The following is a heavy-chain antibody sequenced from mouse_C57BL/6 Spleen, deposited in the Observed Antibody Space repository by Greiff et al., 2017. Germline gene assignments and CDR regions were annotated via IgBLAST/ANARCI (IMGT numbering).Heavy chain of an antibody. J-gene: IGHJ1*03. CDR2: ISYSGST. V-gene: IGHV3-8*01. D-gene: IGHD2-4*01. CDR1: GYSITSDY. CDR3: ARGLRRTHWYFDV. Sequence: EVQLQESGPGLAKPSQTLSLTCSVTGYSITSDYWNWIRKFPGNKLEYMGYISYSGSTYYNPSLKSRISITRDTSKNQYYLRLNSVTTEDTARYYCARGLRRTHWYFDVWGTGTTVTVSS.